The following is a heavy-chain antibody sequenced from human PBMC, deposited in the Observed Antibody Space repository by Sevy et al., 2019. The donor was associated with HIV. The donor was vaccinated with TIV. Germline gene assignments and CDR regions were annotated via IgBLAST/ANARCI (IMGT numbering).Heavy chain of an antibody. Sequence: GGSLRLSCVASGFDFSRYPMNWVRQAPGKGLEWISNIRADDSGTYYADSVRGRFIVSRDNAQNSLYLQMSSLRVEYSAVYYCVRDQFVAFDYWGHGTLVTVSS. CDR1: GFDFSRYP. J-gene: IGHJ4*01. CDR2: IRADDSGT. V-gene: IGHV3-21*06. CDR3: VRDQFVAFDY.